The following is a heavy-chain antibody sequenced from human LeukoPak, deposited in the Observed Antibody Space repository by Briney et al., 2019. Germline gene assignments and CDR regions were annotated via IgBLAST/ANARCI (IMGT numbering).Heavy chain of an antibody. D-gene: IGHD3-10*01. CDR2: IYSGGTT. J-gene: IGHJ4*02. CDR1: GFTVGSNY. Sequence: PGGSLRLSCAASGFTVGSNYMSWVRQAPGKGLEWVSVIYSGGTTSYADSVKGRFTISRDNSKNMLYLQMNSLRAEDTAVYYCAINYYGSGSYYHYWGQGTLVTVSS. CDR3: AINYYGSGSYYHY. V-gene: IGHV3-53*01.